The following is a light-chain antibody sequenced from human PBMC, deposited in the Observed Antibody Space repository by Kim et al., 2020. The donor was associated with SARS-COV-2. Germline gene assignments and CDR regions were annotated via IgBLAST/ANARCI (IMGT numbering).Light chain of an antibody. CDR3: NSRDSSGNLWV. J-gene: IGLJ3*02. V-gene: IGLV3-19*01. CDR2: GKN. CDR1: SLRSYY. Sequence: ALGQTVRITCQGDSLRSYYASWYQQKPGQGPVLVIYGKNNRPSGIPDRFSGSSSGNTASLTITGAQAEDEADYYCNSRDSSGNLWVFGGGTQLTVL.